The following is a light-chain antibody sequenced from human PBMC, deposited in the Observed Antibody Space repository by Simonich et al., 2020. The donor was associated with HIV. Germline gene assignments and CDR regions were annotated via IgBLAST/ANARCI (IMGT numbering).Light chain of an antibody. V-gene: IGLV2-14*01. CDR3: CSYAGSSYVV. CDR2: DVS. J-gene: IGLJ2*01. CDR1: SSDVGGYNH. Sequence: QSALTQPASVSGSPGQSITIPCTGTSSDVGGYNHVSWYQQHPGKAPKLMIYDVSKRPSGVSNRFSGSKSGNTASLTISGLQAEDEADYYCCSYAGSSYVVFGGGTKLTVL.